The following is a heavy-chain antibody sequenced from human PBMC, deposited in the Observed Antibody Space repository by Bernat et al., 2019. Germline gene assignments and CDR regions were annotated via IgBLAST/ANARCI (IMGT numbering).Heavy chain of an antibody. J-gene: IGHJ4*02. CDR1: GFTFSNAW. CDR3: TTDGGVGEQLVLDY. Sequence: EVQLVESGGGLVKPGGSLRLSCAASGFTFSNAWMSGVGQAPGKGREGVGRIKSKTDGGTTDYAAPLKGRFPISRDDSNNTLYLQMNSLKTEDTAVYYCTTDGGVGEQLVLDYWGQGPLVTVSS. CDR2: IKSKTDGGTT. V-gene: IGHV3-15*01. D-gene: IGHD6-6*01.